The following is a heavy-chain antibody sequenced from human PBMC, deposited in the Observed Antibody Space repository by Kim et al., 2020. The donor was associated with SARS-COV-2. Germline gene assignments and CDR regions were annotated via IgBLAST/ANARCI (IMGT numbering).Heavy chain of an antibody. D-gene: IGHD2-15*01. CDR3: TTWMSDAATN. Sequence: GGSLRLSCAASGFTVANAWMSWVRQTPGKGLEWVGRIKSKTDGGTTDYAAPVKGRFTISRDDSRDTLYLEMNSLKIEDTALYYCTTWMSDAATNWGPGTL. V-gene: IGHV3-15*01. CDR2: IKSKTDGGTT. J-gene: IGHJ4*02. CDR1: GFTVANAW.